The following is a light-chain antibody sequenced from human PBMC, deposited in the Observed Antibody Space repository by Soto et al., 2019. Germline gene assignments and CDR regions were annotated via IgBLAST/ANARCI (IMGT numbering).Light chain of an antibody. CDR3: QSYDSSNSVV. J-gene: IGLJ2*01. CDR2: EDN. Sequence: NFMLTQSHSVSESPGKTVTISCTRSSGSIASNYVQWYQQRPGSAPTTVIYEDNQRPSGVPDRFSGSIDSSSNSASLTISGLKTEDEADYHCQSYDSSNSVVFGGGTKLTVL. CDR1: SGSIASNY. V-gene: IGLV6-57*04.